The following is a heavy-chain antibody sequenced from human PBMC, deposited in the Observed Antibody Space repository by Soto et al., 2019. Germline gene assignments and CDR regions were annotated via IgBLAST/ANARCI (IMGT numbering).Heavy chain of an antibody. CDR1: GFTFSSYW. Sequence: GGSLRLSCAAPGFTFSSYWMSWVRQAPGKGLEWVANIKQDGSEKYYVDSVKGRFTISRDNAKNSLYLQMNSLRAEDTAVYYCASGAAAAITGYYYGMDVWGQGTTVTVSS. D-gene: IGHD2-2*01. V-gene: IGHV3-7*03. J-gene: IGHJ6*02. CDR2: IKQDGSEK. CDR3: ASGAAAAITGYYYGMDV.